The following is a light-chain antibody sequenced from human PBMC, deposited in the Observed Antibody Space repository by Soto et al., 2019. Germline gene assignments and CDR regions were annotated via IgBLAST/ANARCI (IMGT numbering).Light chain of an antibody. Sequence: EIVLTQSPGTLSLSPGERATLSCRASQSLSINSLAWYQQKPVQSPILLVYGASTRDTGIPDRFRGSGSGTDFALTISSLEPEDFAMYYCQQYDGSPLTFGPGTKVDIK. J-gene: IGKJ3*01. CDR2: GAS. CDR3: QQYDGSPLT. CDR1: QSLSINS. V-gene: IGKV3-20*01.